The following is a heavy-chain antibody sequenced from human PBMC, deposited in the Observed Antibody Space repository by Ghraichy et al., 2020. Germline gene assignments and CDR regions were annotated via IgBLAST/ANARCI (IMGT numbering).Heavy chain of an antibody. D-gene: IGHD2-21*01. CDR3: ARHVTQATGGRAFAS. Sequence: SETLSLTCTVSGGSVNDNSYSWSWIRQPPGKGLEGIGSIYYRGSNRGSPDFNSSLTSGGSISADMSKNQFSLKLSTLTVADTAVEYCARHVTQATGGRAFASWCQGTMVTVSS. J-gene: IGHJ4*03. CDR2: IYYRGSNRGSP. V-gene: IGHV4-61*01. CDR1: GGSVNDNSYS.